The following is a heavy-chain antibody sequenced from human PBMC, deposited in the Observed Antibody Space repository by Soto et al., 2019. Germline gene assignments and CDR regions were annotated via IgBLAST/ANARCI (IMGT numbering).Heavy chain of an antibody. CDR1: GYTFTSYA. CDR2: INAGNGNT. J-gene: IGHJ4*02. Sequence: ASVKVSCKASGYTFTSYAMHWVRQAPGQRLEWMGWINAGNGNTKYSQKFQGRVTITRDTSASTAYMELRSLRSDDTAVYYCAREYYYGSGPTYWGQGTLVTVSS. V-gene: IGHV1-3*01. CDR3: AREYYYGSGPTY. D-gene: IGHD3-10*01.